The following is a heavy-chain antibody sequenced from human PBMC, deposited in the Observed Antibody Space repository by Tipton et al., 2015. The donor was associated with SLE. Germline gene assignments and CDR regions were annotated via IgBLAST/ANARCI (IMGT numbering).Heavy chain of an antibody. J-gene: IGHJ5*01. CDR3: AKDLGRGWPGVFDS. CDR2: ITASETT. V-gene: IGHV3-23*01. Sequence: GSLRLSCAGSGFTFDNYVMTWVRQAPGKGLEWVSSITASETTYFAGSVRGRFTISRDNSRNTVYLQMNSLRPEDTATYYCAKDLGRGWPGVFDSWGHGTLVTVSS. CDR1: GFTFDNYV. D-gene: IGHD6-19*01.